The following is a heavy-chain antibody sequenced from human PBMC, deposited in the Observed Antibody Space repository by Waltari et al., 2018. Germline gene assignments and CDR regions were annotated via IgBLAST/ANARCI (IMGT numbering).Heavy chain of an antibody. CDR3: AKGPAARTNWFDP. CDR2: IGSSGRNT. CDR1: GFPFRSYD. Sequence: EVQLLESGGGWVQPGGSLRLCGAASGFPFRSYDMSWVRQAPGKGLECVSVIGSSGRNTYYAASVKGRFTISRDDSKNMVYLQMNSLRTEDTAVYYCAKGPAARTNWFDPWGQGTLGTVSS. V-gene: IGHV3-23*01. D-gene: IGHD2-2*01. J-gene: IGHJ5*02.